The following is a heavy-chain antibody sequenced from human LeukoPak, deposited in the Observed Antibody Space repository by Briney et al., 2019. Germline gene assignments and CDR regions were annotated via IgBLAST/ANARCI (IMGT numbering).Heavy chain of an antibody. CDR3: ARDVGGSLDY. CDR2: IKEDESAK. V-gene: IGHV3-7*01. J-gene: IGHJ4*02. Sequence: GGSLRLSCAASGFTFSTYWMAWVRQAPGKGLEWVANIKEDESAKHQADSVKGRFTISRDNAQNSVYLQMSSLRGEDTAVYYCARDVGGSLDYWGQGTLVTVSS. D-gene: IGHD1-26*01. CDR1: GFTFSTYW.